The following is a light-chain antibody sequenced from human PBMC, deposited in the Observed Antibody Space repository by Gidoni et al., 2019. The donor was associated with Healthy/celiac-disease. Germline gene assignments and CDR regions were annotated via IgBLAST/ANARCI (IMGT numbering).Light chain of an antibody. CDR2: AAS. CDR3: QQSYSTPCT. V-gene: IGKV1-39*01. CDR1: QSISSY. Sequence: DIQMTHSPSSLSASVGDRVTITCRASQSISSYLNWYQQKPGKAPKLLIYAASSFQSGVPSRFSGSGSGTDFTLTISSLQPEDFATYYCQQSYSTPCTFGGGTKVEIK. J-gene: IGKJ4*02.